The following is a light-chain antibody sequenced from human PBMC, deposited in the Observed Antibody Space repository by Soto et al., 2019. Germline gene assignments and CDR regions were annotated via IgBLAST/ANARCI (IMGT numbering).Light chain of an antibody. V-gene: IGKV3-11*01. Sequence: EIELTQSPATLSLSPGERATLSCRASQNINNYLAWYQQKPGQTPRLLIYAASTRATDIPARFSGSGSGTDFTLTSSVLAPEDFAFYYCQQRVTWPVTFGGGTKVEIK. CDR3: QQRVTWPVT. J-gene: IGKJ4*01. CDR1: QNINNY. CDR2: AAS.